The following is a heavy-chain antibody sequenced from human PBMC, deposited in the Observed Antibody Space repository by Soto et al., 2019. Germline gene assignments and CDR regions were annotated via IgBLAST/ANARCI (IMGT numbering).Heavy chain of an antibody. CDR2: ISYDGSNK. V-gene: IGHV3-30-3*01. CDR1: GFTSSSYA. Sequence: PGGSLRLSCAASGFTSSSYAMHWVRQAPGKGLEWVAVISYDGSNKYYADSVKGRFTISRDNSKNTLYLQMNSLRAEDTAVYYCARDHPLSSYYYYYGMDVWGQGTTVTVSS. D-gene: IGHD3-10*01. CDR3: ARDHPLSSYYYYYGMDV. J-gene: IGHJ6*02.